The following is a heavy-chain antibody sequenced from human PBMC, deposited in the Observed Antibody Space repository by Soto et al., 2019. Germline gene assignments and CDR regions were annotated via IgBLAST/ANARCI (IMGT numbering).Heavy chain of an antibody. J-gene: IGHJ4*02. CDR2: IYPGDSDT. V-gene: IGHV5-51*01. Sequence: XESLKISCKGSGYSFASYWIGWVRQMPGKGLEWMGIIYPGDSDTRYSPSFQGQVTISADKSISTAYLQWSSLKASDTAMYYCARHSTTRGSYDRLDYWGQGTLVTVSS. D-gene: IGHD1-26*01. CDR3: ARHSTTRGSYDRLDY. CDR1: GYSFASYW.